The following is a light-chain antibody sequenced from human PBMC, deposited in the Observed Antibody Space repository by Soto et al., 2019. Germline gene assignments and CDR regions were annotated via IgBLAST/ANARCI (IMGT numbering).Light chain of an antibody. CDR2: AAS. CDR3: QQLNNYPLT. Sequence: DIQLTQSPSFLSTSFGDRVTITCQASQGIGSYLAWYQQKPGKAPRLLIYAASTLQSGVTSRFSGSGSDTEFTLTISSLQPEDFATYYCQQLNNYPLTFGGGTKVDIK. V-gene: IGKV1-9*01. CDR1: QGIGSY. J-gene: IGKJ4*01.